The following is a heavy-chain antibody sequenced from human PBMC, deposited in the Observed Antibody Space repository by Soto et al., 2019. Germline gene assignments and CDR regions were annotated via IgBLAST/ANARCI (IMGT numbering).Heavy chain of an antibody. CDR3: ARTYSSSSPVVIY. CDR2: IIPIFGTA. CDR1: GGTFSSYA. D-gene: IGHD6-6*01. Sequence: GASVKVSGKASGGTFSSYAISWVRQAPGQGLEWMGGIIPIFGTANYAQKFQGRVTITADESTSTAYMELSSLRSEDTAVYYCARTYSSSSPVVIYWGQGTLVTVSS. J-gene: IGHJ4*02. V-gene: IGHV1-69*13.